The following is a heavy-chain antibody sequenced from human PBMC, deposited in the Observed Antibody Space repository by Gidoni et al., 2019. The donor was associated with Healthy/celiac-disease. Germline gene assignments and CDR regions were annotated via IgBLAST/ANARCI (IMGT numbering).Heavy chain of an antibody. CDR3: AKDQSIFGVVIIRDFDY. CDR1: GFTFSSYA. D-gene: IGHD3-3*01. Sequence: EVQLLESGGGLVQPGGSLRLSCAASGFTFSSYAMSWVRQAPGKGLEWVSAISGSCGSTYYADSVKGRFTISRDNSKNTLYLQMNSLRAEDTAVYYCAKDQSIFGVVIIRDFDYWGQGTLVTVSS. J-gene: IGHJ4*02. CDR2: ISGSCGST. V-gene: IGHV3-23*01.